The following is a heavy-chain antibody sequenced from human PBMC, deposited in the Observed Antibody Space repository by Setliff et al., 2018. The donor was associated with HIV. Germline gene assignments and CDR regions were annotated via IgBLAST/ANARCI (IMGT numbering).Heavy chain of an antibody. CDR3: ARDRHYYGSGSYGP. J-gene: IGHJ5*02. CDR1: GGSFNNYH. V-gene: IGHV4-4*07. D-gene: IGHD3-10*01. CDR2: IYDSEAT. Sequence: TLSLTCTVSGGSFNNYHWSWIRQPAGKGLEWIGRIYDSEATNYKPSLKSRVTMSIDKSNNQFSLYLTSVTAADTAIYYCARDRHYYGSGSYGPWGQGILVTVSS.